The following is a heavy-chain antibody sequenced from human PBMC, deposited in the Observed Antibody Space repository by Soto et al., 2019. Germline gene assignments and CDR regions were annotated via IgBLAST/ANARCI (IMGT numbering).Heavy chain of an antibody. D-gene: IGHD3-10*01. CDR2: IYYSGST. V-gene: IGHV4-39*01. Sequence: SETLSLTCTVSGGSISSSSYYWGWIRQPPGKGLEWIGSIYYSGSTYYNPSLKSRVTISVDTSKNQFSQKLSSVTAADTAVYYCARHRGLVRGWFDPWGQGTLVTVSS. J-gene: IGHJ5*02. CDR3: ARHRGLVRGWFDP. CDR1: GGSISSSSYY.